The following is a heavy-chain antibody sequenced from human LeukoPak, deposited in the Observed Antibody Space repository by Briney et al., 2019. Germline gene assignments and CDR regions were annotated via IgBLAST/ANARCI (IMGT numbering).Heavy chain of an antibody. Sequence: GGSLRLSCAASGFTFSSYAMSWVRQAPGKGLEWVSAISGSGGSTYYADSVKGRFTISRDNSKNTLYLQMNSLRAEDTAVYYCAKDSHYYDSSGYYYGFDYWGQGTLVTVSS. CDR1: GFTFSSYA. V-gene: IGHV3-23*01. J-gene: IGHJ4*02. D-gene: IGHD3-22*01. CDR2: ISGSGGST. CDR3: AKDSHYYDSSGYYYGFDY.